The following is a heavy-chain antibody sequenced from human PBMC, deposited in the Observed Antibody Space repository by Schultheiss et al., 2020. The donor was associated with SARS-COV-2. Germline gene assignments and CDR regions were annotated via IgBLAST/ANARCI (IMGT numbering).Heavy chain of an antibody. D-gene: IGHD2-15*01. CDR3: ARAPPPGCSGGSCYPY. J-gene: IGHJ4*02. CDR2: ISYSGGST. V-gene: IGHV3-21*04. Sequence: GGSLRLSCATSGFTFSSYSMNWVRQAPGKGLEWVSAISYSGGSTYYADSVKGRFTISRDNPKNSLYLQMNSLRAEDTAVYYCARAPPPGCSGGSCYPYWGQGTLVTVSS. CDR1: GFTFSSYS.